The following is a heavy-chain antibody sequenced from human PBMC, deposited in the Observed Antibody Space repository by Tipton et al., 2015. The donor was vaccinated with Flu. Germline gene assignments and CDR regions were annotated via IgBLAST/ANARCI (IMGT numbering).Heavy chain of an antibody. D-gene: IGHD4-11*01. J-gene: IGHJ5*02. Sequence: TLSLTCTVSGGSISSSSYYWTWIRQPAGKGLEWIGQIYTSGSTKYNPSLKSRVTMSLDLSKNQFSLKMTSVTAADTAVYYCARRDFSNYVSDPKNWFDRWGQGILVTVSS. CDR1: GGSISSSSYY. CDR3: ARRDFSNYVSDPKNWFDR. CDR2: IYTSGST. V-gene: IGHV4-61*09.